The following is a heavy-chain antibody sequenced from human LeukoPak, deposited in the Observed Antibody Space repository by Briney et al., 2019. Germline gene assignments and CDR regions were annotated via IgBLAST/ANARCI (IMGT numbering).Heavy chain of an antibody. V-gene: IGHV4-34*01. Sequence: KPSETLSLTCAVYGGSFSGYYWSWIRQPPGKGLEWIGEINHSGSTNYNPSLKSRVTISVDTSKNQFSLKLSSVTAADTAVYYCARGRRGWQQLVETGAFDIWGQGTMVTVSS. CDR1: GGSFSGYY. CDR2: INHSGST. J-gene: IGHJ3*02. CDR3: ARGRRGWQQLVETGAFDI. D-gene: IGHD6-13*01.